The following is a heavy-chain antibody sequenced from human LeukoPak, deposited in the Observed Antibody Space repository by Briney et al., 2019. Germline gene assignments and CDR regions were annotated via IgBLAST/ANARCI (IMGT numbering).Heavy chain of an antibody. CDR1: GGSISSGGYY. J-gene: IGHJ3*02. D-gene: IGHD3-3*01. CDR2: TYYSGST. Sequence: PSETLSLTCTVSGGSISSGGYYWSWIRQHPGKGLEWIGYTYYSGSTYYNPSLKSRVTISVDTSKNQFSLKLSSVTAADTAVYYCARDQVVIFGVVSAAFDIWGQGTMVTVSS. V-gene: IGHV4-31*03. CDR3: ARDQVVIFGVVSAAFDI.